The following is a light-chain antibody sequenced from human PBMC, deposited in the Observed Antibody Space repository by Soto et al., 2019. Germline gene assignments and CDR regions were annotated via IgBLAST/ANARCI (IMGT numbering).Light chain of an antibody. V-gene: IGKV1-33*01. CDR3: QQYDKLLT. CDR1: QDIRNY. Sequence: DIQMTQSPSALYSSTRDRVTITCQASQDIRNYLNWYQYKPGKAPNLLIYDASKLQTGVPSRLRGSGSETTFTFNISSLQPEDVAMYYCQQYDKLLTFGQGTKVE. CDR2: DAS. J-gene: IGKJ1*01.